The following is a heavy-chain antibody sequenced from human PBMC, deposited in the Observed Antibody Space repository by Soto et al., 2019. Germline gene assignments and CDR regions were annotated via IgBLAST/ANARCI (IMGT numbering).Heavy chain of an antibody. Sequence: GGSLRLSCAASGFTFSSYAMSWVRQAPGKGLEWVSAISGSGGSTYYADSVKGRFTISRDNSKNTLYLQMNSLRAEDTAVYYCAKETSKSLIVGATLDYWGQGTLVTVS. J-gene: IGHJ4*02. CDR1: GFTFSSYA. CDR3: AKETSKSLIVGATLDY. D-gene: IGHD1-26*01. CDR2: ISGSGGST. V-gene: IGHV3-23*01.